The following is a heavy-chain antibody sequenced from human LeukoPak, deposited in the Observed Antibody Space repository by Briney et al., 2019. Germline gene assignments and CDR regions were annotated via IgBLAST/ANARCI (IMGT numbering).Heavy chain of an antibody. V-gene: IGHV1-24*01. CDR1: GYTLTELS. J-gene: IGHJ5*02. D-gene: IGHD3-10*01. CDR2: FDPEDGET. CDR3: ARGQGYGSGSYDWFDP. Sequence: ASVKVSCKVSGYTLTELSMHWVRQAPGKGLEWMGGFDPEDGETIYAQKFQGRVTITRNTSISTAYMELSSLRSEDTAVYYCARGQGYGSGSYDWFDPWGQGTLVTVSS.